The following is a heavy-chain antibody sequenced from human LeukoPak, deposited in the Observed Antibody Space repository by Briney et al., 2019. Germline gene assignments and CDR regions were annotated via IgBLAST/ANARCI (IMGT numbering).Heavy chain of an antibody. D-gene: IGHD3-10*01. CDR2: IYYSGST. V-gene: IGHV4-31*03. J-gene: IGHJ3*02. Sequence: SETLSLTCTVSGGSISSGGYYWSWIRQHPGKGLEWIGYIYYSGSTYYNPSLKSRVTISVDTSKNQFSLKLSSVTAADTAVYYCAREWDYYGSGSYYNVAFDIWGQGTMVTVSS. CDR1: GGSISSGGYY. CDR3: AREWDYYGSGSYYNVAFDI.